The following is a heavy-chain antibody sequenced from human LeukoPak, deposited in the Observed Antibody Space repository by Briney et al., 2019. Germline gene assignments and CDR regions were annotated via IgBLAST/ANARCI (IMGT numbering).Heavy chain of an antibody. CDR3: ARFPDTYGYFDS. D-gene: IGHD5-18*01. J-gene: IGHJ4*02. V-gene: IGHV3-48*01. Sequence: PGGSLRLSCAASGFPFRNFAMTWVRQAPGKGLEWVSYISGSRSTTYYADSAKGRFTISRDNAKNSLDLQMNSLRAEDTAVYYCARFPDTYGYFDSWGQGTLVTVSS. CDR1: GFPFRNFA. CDR2: ISGSRSTT.